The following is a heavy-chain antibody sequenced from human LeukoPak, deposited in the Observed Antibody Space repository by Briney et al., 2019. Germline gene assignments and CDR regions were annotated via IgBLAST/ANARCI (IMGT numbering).Heavy chain of an antibody. D-gene: IGHD2-15*01. CDR1: GGSISSGSYY. Sequence: SQTLSLTCTVSGGSISSGSYYWSWIRQPAGKGLEWIGRIYTSGSTNYSPSLKSRVTISVDTSKNQFSLKLSSVTAADTAIYYCASVRYCSGGSCYSSFDYWGQGALVTVSS. CDR3: ASVRYCSGGSCYSSFDY. J-gene: IGHJ4*02. V-gene: IGHV4-61*02. CDR2: IYTSGST.